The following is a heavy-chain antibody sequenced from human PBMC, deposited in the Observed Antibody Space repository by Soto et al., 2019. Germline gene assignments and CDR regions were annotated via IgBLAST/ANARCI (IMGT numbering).Heavy chain of an antibody. D-gene: IGHD6-25*01. V-gene: IGHV4-59*01. Sequence: SETLSLSCSVSGVSISSYFWSWIRQAPGRGLEWIGYTYHRGSTNYSPSLKSRVAISLDTSENQFSLKVNSVTAADTAVYYCARIGGYHGPLDYWGQGTPVTVSS. J-gene: IGHJ4*02. CDR2: TYHRGST. CDR3: ARIGGYHGPLDY. CDR1: GVSISSYF.